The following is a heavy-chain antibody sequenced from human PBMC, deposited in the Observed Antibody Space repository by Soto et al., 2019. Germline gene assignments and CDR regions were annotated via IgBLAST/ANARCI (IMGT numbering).Heavy chain of an antibody. V-gene: IGHV1-18*01. CDR1: GYTFTSYG. Sequence: QVQLVQSGAEVKKPGASVKVSCKASGYTFTSYGISWVRQAPGQGLEWMGWISAYNGNTHYAQKLQGRVTMTTDTSTSTAYMELRGLRSDDTAVYYCARDRRWWELPTIFGYWGQGTLVTVAS. CDR2: ISAYNGNT. CDR3: ARDRRWWELPTIFGY. D-gene: IGHD1-26*01. J-gene: IGHJ4*02.